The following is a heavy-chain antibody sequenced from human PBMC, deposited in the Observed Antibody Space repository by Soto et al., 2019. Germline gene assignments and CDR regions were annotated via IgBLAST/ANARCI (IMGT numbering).Heavy chain of an antibody. CDR1: GVPISSSNW. Sequence: HVQLQESGPGLVKASGTLSLTCDVSGVPISSSNWWSWVRQSPGKGLEWIGEVYHSGSTNYNPSPESRVTISADKSKNQFSLNLSSVTAADTAVYYCARAPLSGYDPWYIDLWGQGTLVTVSS. CDR3: ARAPLSGYDPWYIDL. J-gene: IGHJ4*02. D-gene: IGHD5-12*01. V-gene: IGHV4-4*02. CDR2: VYHSGST.